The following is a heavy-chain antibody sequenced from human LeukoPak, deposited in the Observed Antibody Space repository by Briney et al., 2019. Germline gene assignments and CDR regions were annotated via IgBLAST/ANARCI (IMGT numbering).Heavy chain of an antibody. CDR1: GFTFSSNA. D-gene: IGHD4-17*01. J-gene: IGHJ4*02. CDR2: ISDGGSST. V-gene: IGHV3-23*01. Sequence: GGSLRLSCAASGFTFSSNAMSWVRQAPGKGLEWVSAISDGGSSTYYADSVKGRFTISRDNSKNTLYLQMNSLRAEDTAVYYCAKGPTDYGDCYFDYWGQGTLVTVSS. CDR3: AKGPTDYGDCYFDY.